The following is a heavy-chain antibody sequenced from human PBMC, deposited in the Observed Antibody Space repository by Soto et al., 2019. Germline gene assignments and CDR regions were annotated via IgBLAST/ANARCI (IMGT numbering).Heavy chain of an antibody. CDR1: GYTFTGYY. CDR3: ARAASYYDFWSCYLPSVGYYCMDF. J-gene: IGHJ6*02. CDR2: INPNSGGT. Sequence: ASVKVSCKASGYTFTGYYMHWVRQAPGQGLEWMGWINPNSGGTNYAQKFQGWVTMTRDTSISTAYMELSRLRSDDTAVYYCARAASYYDFWSCYLPSVGYYCMDFWGQGTTVTVSS. D-gene: IGHD3-3*01. V-gene: IGHV1-2*04.